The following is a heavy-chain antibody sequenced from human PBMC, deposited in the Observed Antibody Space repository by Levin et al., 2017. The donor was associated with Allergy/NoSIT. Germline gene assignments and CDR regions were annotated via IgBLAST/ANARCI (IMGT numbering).Heavy chain of an antibody. Sequence: SGPTPVKPRQTLTLTCTFSGFSLTTPTLGVGWIRQPRGKALECLALIYWDDDERYRPSLKSRLTITKDTSQNQVVLTVTNLEPLDTATYFCARIYYSGPGSADRLQNSPIFDYWGQGLLVTVSS. J-gene: IGHJ4*02. CDR1: GFSLTTPTLG. CDR3: ARIYYSGPGSADRLQNSPIFDY. V-gene: IGHV2-5*02. CDR2: IYWDDDE. D-gene: IGHD3-10*01.